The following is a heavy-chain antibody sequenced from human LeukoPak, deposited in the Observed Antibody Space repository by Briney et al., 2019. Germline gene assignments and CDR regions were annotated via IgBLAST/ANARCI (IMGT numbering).Heavy chain of an antibody. Sequence: GGSLRLSCAASGFTFSSYGMHWVRQAPGKGLEWVAVIWYDGSNKYYADSVKGRFTISRDNSKNTLYLQMNSLRAEDTAVYYCAREGYDFWSGYLSGYYYYYGMDVWGQGTTVTVSS. CDR3: AREGYDFWSGYLSGYYYYYGMDV. CDR1: GFTFSSYG. CDR2: IWYDGSNK. D-gene: IGHD3-3*01. V-gene: IGHV3-33*01. J-gene: IGHJ6*02.